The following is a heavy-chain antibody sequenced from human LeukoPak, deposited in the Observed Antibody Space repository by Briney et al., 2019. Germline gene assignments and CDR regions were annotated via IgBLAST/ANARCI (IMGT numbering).Heavy chain of an antibody. D-gene: IGHD2-21*01. CDR2: ISSSGDST. Sequence: GGSLRLSCAASGFTFSSYAMSWVRQAPGKGLEWVSGISSSGDSTYYADSVKGRFTISRDNSKNTLYLQMNSLRAEDTAVYYCAKALVVVIARHAFDFWGQGTMVTVSS. CDR1: GFTFSSYA. V-gene: IGHV3-23*01. J-gene: IGHJ3*01. CDR3: AKALVVVIARHAFDF.